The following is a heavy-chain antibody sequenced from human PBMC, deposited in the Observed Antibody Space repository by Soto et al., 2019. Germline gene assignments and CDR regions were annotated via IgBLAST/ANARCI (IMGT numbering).Heavy chain of an antibody. D-gene: IGHD3-10*01. V-gene: IGHV1-3*01. Sequence: ASVKVSCKASGYTFIRSAMHWVRQAPGQRLEWMGWINVANGNTKYSQKFQGRVTITRDTSATTAYMELSSLRSEDTAVYYCARDMGFGLSDYWGQGTLVTVSS. J-gene: IGHJ4*02. CDR1: GYTFIRSA. CDR3: ARDMGFGLSDY. CDR2: INVANGNT.